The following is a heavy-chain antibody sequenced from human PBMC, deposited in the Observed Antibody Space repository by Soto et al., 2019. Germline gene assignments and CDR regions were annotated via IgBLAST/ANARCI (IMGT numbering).Heavy chain of an antibody. J-gene: IGHJ4*02. CDR3: VRLDTTTTTILNY. CDR2: ICYSGST. V-gene: IGHV4-39*01. Sequence: PSETLSLTCTVSVASISSSSYYWGWIRQPPGKGLEWIGSICYSGSTYYNPSLKSRVAISADTSKNQISLRLTSVTAADTAVYFCVRLDTTTTTILNYWGQGALVTVSS. CDR1: VASISSSSYY. D-gene: IGHD4-17*01.